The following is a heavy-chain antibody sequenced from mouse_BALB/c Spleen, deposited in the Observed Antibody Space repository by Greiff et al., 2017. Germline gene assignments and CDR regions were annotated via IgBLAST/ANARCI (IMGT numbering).Heavy chain of an antibody. D-gene: IGHD2-14*01. V-gene: IGHV5-4*02. CDR3: TRDGRYGDAMDY. CDR1: GFTFSDYY. Sequence: EVKLVESGGGLVKPGGSLKLSCAASGFTFSDYYMYWVRQTPEKRLEWVATISDGGSYTYYPDSVKGRFTISRDNAKNNLYLQMSSLKSEDTAMYYCTRDGRYGDAMDYWGQGTSVTVSS. CDR2: ISDGGSYT. J-gene: IGHJ4*01.